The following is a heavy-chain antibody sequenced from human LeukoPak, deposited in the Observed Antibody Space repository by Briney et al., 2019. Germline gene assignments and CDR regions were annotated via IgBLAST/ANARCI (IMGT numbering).Heavy chain of an antibody. Sequence: ASVKVSCKASGYTFTGYYMHWVRQAPGQGLEWMGWINPNSGNTGYAQKFQGRVTMTRNTSISTAYMELSSLRAEDTAVYYCARGHSSGWRISTRPLHYWGQGTLVTVSS. J-gene: IGHJ4*02. CDR1: GYTFTGYY. D-gene: IGHD6-19*01. CDR3: ARGHSSGWRISTRPLHY. V-gene: IGHV1-8*02. CDR2: INPNSGNT.